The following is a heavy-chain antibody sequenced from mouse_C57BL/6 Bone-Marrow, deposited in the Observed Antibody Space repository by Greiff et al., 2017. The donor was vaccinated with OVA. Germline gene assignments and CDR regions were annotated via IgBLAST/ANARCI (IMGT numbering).Heavy chain of an antibody. CDR1: GYTFTSYW. D-gene: IGHD2-4*01. V-gene: IGHV1-69*01. J-gene: IGHJ4*01. CDR2: IDPSDSYT. Sequence: QVQLQQPGAELVMPGASVKLSCKASGYTFTSYWMHWVKQRPGQGLEWIGEIDPSDSYTNYNQKFKGQSTLTVDKSSSTAYMQLSSLTSEDSAVYYCARLLRLDAMDYWGQGTSVTVAS. CDR3: ARLLRLDAMDY.